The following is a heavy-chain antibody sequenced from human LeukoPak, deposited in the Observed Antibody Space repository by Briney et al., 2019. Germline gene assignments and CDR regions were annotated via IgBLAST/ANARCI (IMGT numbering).Heavy chain of an antibody. Sequence: GGSLRPSCAASGFTFSSYSMNWVRQAPGKGLEWVSSISSSSSYIYYADSVKGRFTISRDNAKNSLYLQMNSLRAEDTAVYYCARVSARYCSSTSCYVPYYMDVWGKGTTVTVSS. J-gene: IGHJ6*03. V-gene: IGHV3-21*01. D-gene: IGHD2-2*01. CDR1: GFTFSSYS. CDR2: ISSSSSYI. CDR3: ARVSARYCSSTSCYVPYYMDV.